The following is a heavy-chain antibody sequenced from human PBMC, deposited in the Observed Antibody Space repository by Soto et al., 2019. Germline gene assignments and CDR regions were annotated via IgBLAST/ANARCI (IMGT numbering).Heavy chain of an antibody. CDR1: GFSLSTSGVG. D-gene: IGHD6-25*01. CDR2: CYWNDDK. J-gene: IGHJ3*02. CDR3: ALEAAMDYAFDI. V-gene: IGHV2-5*01. Sequence: QITLKESGPTLVKPTQTLTLTCTFSGFSLSTSGVGVGWIRQPPGKALEWLALCYWNDDKRYCPSLKSRLTIPKDTSKNQVVLTMTNMDPVDTATYYGALEAAMDYAFDIWGKGTMVTVSS.